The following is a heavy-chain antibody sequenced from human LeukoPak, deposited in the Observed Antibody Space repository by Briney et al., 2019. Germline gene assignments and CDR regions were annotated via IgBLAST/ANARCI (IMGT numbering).Heavy chain of an antibody. CDR2: ISGSGGST. Sequence: GGSLRLSCAASGFTFSSYAMSWVRQAPGKGLEWVSAISGSGGSTYYADSVKGRFTTSRDNSKNTLYLQMNSLRAEDTAVYYCAKDDQMITFGGVIAPPFDYWGQGTLVTVSS. CDR1: GFTFSSYA. D-gene: IGHD3-16*02. V-gene: IGHV3-23*01. J-gene: IGHJ4*02. CDR3: AKDDQMITFGGVIAPPFDY.